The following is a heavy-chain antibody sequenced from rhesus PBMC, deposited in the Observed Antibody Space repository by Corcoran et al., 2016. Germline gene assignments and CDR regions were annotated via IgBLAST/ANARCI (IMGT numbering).Heavy chain of an antibody. Sequence: EVQLVESGGGLVQPGGSLRLSCAASGFTFSSYGMHWVRQAPGKGLEWVAVISYDGSKKYYADSVKYRFTISRDNSKNMLYLQMNNLKLEDTAVYYCARSHLDWSNWYFDLWGPGTPITISS. CDR1: GFTFSSYG. J-gene: IGHJ2*01. CDR3: ARSHLDWSNWYFDL. D-gene: IGHD3-3*01. CDR2: ISYDGSKK. V-gene: IGHV3-54*02.